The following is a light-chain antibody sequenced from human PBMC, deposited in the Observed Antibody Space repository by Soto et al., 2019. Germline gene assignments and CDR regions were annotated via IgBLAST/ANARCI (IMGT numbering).Light chain of an antibody. V-gene: IGKV3-20*01. CDR1: QSVISSY. CDR2: GAS. CDR3: QQYGSSPRT. Sequence: EIVLTQSPGTLSLSPGERATLSCRASQSVISSYLSWYQQKPGQAPRLLIYGASSRATGIPDRFSGSGYGTDLTLTISRLEPEDFAVYYCQQYGSSPRTFGQGTKVEIK. J-gene: IGKJ1*01.